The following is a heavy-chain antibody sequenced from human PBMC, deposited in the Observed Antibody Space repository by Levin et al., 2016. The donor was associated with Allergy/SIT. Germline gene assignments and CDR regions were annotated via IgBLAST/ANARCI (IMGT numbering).Heavy chain of an antibody. CDR2: VSGDAGNT. V-gene: IGHV3-23*01. CDR1: GLVLSSYG. Sequence: GESLKISCAASGLVLSSYGMSWVRQAPGKGLEWVSTVSGDAGNTHYAESVKGRFTISRDNSKNTVSLQMKSLRVEDTAMYYCVQDVPCSRSTCFTWLFAHWGQGTLVTVSS. J-gene: IGHJ4*02. D-gene: IGHD3-9*01. CDR3: VQDVPCSRSTCFTWLFAH.